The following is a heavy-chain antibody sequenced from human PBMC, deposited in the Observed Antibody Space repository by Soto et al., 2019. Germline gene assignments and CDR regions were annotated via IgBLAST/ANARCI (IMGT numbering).Heavy chain of an antibody. CDR2: IKSKTDGGTT. Sequence: EVQLVESGGGLVSPGGSLRLPGEPSEFPLITAGWAGARRPQGKGLEWVGGIKSKTDGGTTDYAAPVKGRFTISRDDSKDTLYLQMNSLKTDDTAVYYCTTDRGRRAGYAQDYWGQGTLVTVSS. J-gene: IGHJ4*02. CDR3: TTDRGRRAGYAQDY. D-gene: IGHD5-18*01. V-gene: IGHV3-15*01. CDR1: EFPLITAG.